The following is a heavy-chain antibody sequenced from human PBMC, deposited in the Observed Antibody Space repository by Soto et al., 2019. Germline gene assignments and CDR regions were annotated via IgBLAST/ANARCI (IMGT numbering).Heavy chain of an antibody. D-gene: IGHD3-16*01. CDR2: INPNVGGT. Sequence: QVQLVQSGAEVKKPGASVKVSCKASGYTFTTYYMHWVRQAPGQGLEWMGWINPNVGGTNYARKFQGRVTMTRDTSISTVYMKLTRLSPDDTAIYYCARGGREVPRIPYDTWGQGTRVTVSS. CDR1: GYTFTTYY. V-gene: IGHV1-2*02. J-gene: IGHJ5*02. CDR3: ARGGREVPRIPYDT.